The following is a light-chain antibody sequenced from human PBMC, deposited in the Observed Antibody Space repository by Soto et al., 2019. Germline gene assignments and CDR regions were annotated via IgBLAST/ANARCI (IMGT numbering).Light chain of an antibody. CDR1: SSDVGAYNY. V-gene: IGLV2-11*01. J-gene: IGLJ3*02. CDR2: AVT. CDR3: CSYAGSYTWV. Sequence: QSALTQPRSVSGSPGQSVTISCTGTSSDVGAYNYVSWYQQHPGKAPKLMIYAVTKRPSGVPDRFSGSKSGNTAPLTISGLQAEDEADYYCCSYAGSYTWVFGGGTKVTVL.